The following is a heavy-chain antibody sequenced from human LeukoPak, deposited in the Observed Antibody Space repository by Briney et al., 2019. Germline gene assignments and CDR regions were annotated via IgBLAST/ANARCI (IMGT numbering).Heavy chain of an antibody. Sequence: GASVKVSCKASGYTFTSYYMHWVRQAPGQGLEWMGWINPNSGGTNYAQKFQGRVTMTRDTSISTAYMELSRLRSDDTAVYYCAREKTGATVVDAFDIWGQGTMVTVSS. CDR3: AREKTGATVVDAFDI. V-gene: IGHV1-2*02. CDR2: INPNSGGT. D-gene: IGHD1-26*01. CDR1: GYTFTSYY. J-gene: IGHJ3*02.